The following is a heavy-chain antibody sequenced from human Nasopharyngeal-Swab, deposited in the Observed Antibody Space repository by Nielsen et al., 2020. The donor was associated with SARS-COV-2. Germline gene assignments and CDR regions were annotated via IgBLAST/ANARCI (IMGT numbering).Heavy chain of an antibody. Sequence: SLKISCAASGFTFDDYAMHWVRQAPGKGLEWVSGISWNSGSIGYADSVKGRFTISRDNAKNSLYLQMASLRAEDTAVYFCATSFSTAAYDYWGQGTLVTVSS. CDR3: ATSFSTAAYDY. V-gene: IGHV3-9*01. CDR1: GFTFDDYA. CDR2: ISWNSGSI. D-gene: IGHD6-13*01. J-gene: IGHJ4*02.